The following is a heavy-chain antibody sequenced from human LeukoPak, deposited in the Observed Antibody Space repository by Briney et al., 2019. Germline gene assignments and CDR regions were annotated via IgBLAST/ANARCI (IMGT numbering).Heavy chain of an antibody. CDR1: QFTLSHYG. D-gene: IGHD4-11*01. CDR2: IWNDGSDK. V-gene: IGHV3-33*06. J-gene: IGHJ4*02. Sequence: AGGSLRLSCAASQFTLSHYGMHWVRQAPGKGLQWVAVIWNDGSDKYYSDSVKGRFTVSRDNSNNMVYLQMNSLRADDSGVYYCAKDAQRGFGYSNSLQYWGRGTLVTVSS. CDR3: AKDAQRGFGYSNSLQY.